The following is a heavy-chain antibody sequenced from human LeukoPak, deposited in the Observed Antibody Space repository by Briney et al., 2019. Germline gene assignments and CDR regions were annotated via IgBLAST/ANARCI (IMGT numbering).Heavy chain of an antibody. J-gene: IGHJ4*02. Sequence: GGSLRLSCAASGFTFSSYSMNWVRRAPGKGLEWVSHISTGSSTIYYADSVKGRFTISRDNAKNSLYLQMNSLRAEDTAIYYCAKAIVVLISGQFWDYWGQGTLVTVSS. V-gene: IGHV3-48*01. D-gene: IGHD3-22*01. CDR1: GFTFSSYS. CDR2: ISTGSSTI. CDR3: AKAIVVLISGQFWDY.